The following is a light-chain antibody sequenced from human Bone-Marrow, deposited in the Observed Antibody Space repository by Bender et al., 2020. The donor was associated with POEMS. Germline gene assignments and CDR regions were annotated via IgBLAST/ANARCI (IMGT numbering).Light chain of an antibody. CDR1: ALAKLY. V-gene: IGLV3-1*01. CDR2: QDS. CDR3: QAWDSSTAVV. Sequence: SYELTQAPSVSVSPGQTARITCSGEALAKLYAYWYQQKPGQSPVLVISQDSQRPSGIPERFSGSNSGNTATLTISGTQAMDEADYYCQAWDSSTAVVFGGGTKLTVL. J-gene: IGLJ2*01.